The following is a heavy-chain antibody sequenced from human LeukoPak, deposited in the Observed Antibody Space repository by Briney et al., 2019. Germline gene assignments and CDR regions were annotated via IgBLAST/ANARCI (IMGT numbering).Heavy chain of an antibody. CDR3: ARDSEDGAAAGYYYYYGMDV. CDR2: IIPIFGTA. J-gene: IGHJ6*02. CDR1: GGTFSSYA. D-gene: IGHD6-13*01. Sequence: ASVKVSCKASGGTFSSYAISWVRQAPGQGLEWMGGIIPIFGTANYAQKFQGRVTITTDESTSTAYMELSSLRSEDTAVYYCARDSEDGAAAGYYYYYGMDVWGQGTTVTVSS. V-gene: IGHV1-69*05.